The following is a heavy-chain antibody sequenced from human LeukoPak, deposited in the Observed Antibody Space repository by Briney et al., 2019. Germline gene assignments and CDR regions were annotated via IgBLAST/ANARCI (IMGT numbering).Heavy chain of an antibody. V-gene: IGHV3-21*01. CDR2: ISSSSSYI. CDR3: ARDWDAPLDY. CDR1: GFTFSSYS. D-gene: IGHD1-26*01. J-gene: IGHJ4*02. Sequence: GGSLRLSCAASGFTFSSYSMNWVRLAPGKGLEWVSSISSSSSYICYADSVKGRFTISRDNAKNSLYLQMNSLRAEDTAVYYCARDWDAPLDYWGQGTLVTVSS.